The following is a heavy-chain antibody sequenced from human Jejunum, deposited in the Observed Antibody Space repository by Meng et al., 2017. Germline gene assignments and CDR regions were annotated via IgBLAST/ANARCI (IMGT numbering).Heavy chain of an antibody. V-gene: IGHV1-2*06. D-gene: IGHD1-26*01. CDR3: AKDEGTTTAFDH. CDR1: GYTFTAYY. CDR2: MNPNNGDT. J-gene: IGHJ4*02. Sequence: HVHLVQSGAEVKKSGASVRVSCEASGYTFTAYYVHWVRQAPGQGLEWMGRMNPNNGDTNYAQKFQGRVTMTRATSTAYMDLSSLTSDDTAVHYCAKDEGTTTAFDHWGQGTLVTVSS.